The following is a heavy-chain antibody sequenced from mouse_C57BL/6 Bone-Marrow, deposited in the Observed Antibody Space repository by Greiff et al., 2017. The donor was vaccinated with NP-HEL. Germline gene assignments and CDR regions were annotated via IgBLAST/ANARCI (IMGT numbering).Heavy chain of an antibody. D-gene: IGHD1-1*01. CDR1: GYTFTDYY. J-gene: IGHJ3*01. CDR2: INPYNGGT. CDR3: ARCYYGSSYGWFAY. Sequence: EVQLQQSGPVLVKPGASVKMSCKASGYTFTDYYMNWVKQSHGKSLEWIGVINPYNGGTSYNQKFKGKATLTVDKSSSTAYMELNSLTSEDSAVYYFARCYYGSSYGWFAYWGQGTLVTVSA. V-gene: IGHV1-19*01.